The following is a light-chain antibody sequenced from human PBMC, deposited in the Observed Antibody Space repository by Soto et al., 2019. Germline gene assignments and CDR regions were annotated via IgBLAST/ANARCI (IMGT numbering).Light chain of an antibody. CDR1: QSISDW. Sequence: DIQMTQSPSTLSASVGDRVTITCRASQSISDWLAWYQQIPGKAPKLLMYDASTLQSGVPSRFSGSGSWTEFTLTISSLQPDDSATYVCQKYKSATFGQGTKLEIE. J-gene: IGKJ2*01. CDR3: QKYKSAT. V-gene: IGKV1-5*01. CDR2: DAS.